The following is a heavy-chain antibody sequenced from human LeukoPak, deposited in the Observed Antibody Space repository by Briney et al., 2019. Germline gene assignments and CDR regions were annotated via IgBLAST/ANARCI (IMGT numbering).Heavy chain of an antibody. CDR1: GGSISSGSYY. D-gene: IGHD3-22*01. CDR2: IYTSGST. V-gene: IGHV4-61*02. CDR3: ARGYYYDSSGYYYAPFDY. J-gene: IGHJ4*02. Sequence: SQTLSLTCTVSGGSISSGSYYWSWIRQPAGKGLEWIGRIYTSGSTNYNPSLKSRVTISVDTSKNQFSLKLSSVTAADTVVYYCARGYYYDSSGYYYAPFDYWGQGTLVTVSS.